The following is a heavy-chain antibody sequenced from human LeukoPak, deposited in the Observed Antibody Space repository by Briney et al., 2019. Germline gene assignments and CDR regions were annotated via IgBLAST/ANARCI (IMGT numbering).Heavy chain of an antibody. CDR2: ISGNGGSR. V-gene: IGHV3-23*01. Sequence: GGSLRLSSAASGFTFSNYAMAWVRQAPGKGLEWVSTISGNGGSRYYADSVKGRFTISRDNSKNTLYLQMNSLRAEDTAVYYCAKDAGDDSSGYYYLGYFDYWGQGTLVTVSS. D-gene: IGHD3-22*01. CDR1: GFTFSNYA. J-gene: IGHJ4*02. CDR3: AKDAGDDSSGYYYLGYFDY.